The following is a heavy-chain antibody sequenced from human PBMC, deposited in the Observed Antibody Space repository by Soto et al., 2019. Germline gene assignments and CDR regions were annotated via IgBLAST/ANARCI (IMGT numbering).Heavy chain of an antibody. CDR1: GGSVTSGHY. V-gene: IGHV4-38-2*01. Sequence: SETLSLTCAVSGGSVTSGHYWDWIRQPPGKGLEWIGSIHHSGSTYYDPSLKSRVTISVDTSKNQLSLKLRSVTAADTAVYYCARSYDSSAYFPNYYYGMDVWGQGTTVTVSS. CDR2: IHHSGST. J-gene: IGHJ6*02. CDR3: ARSYDSSAYFPNYYYGMDV. D-gene: IGHD3-22*01.